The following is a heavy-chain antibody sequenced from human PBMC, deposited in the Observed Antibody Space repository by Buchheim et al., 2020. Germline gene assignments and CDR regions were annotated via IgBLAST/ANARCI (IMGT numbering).Heavy chain of an antibody. CDR2: ISYDGSEK. CDR3: AKDFAHYDTTGYYYLYYFDS. D-gene: IGHD3-22*01. J-gene: IGHJ4*02. V-gene: IGHV3-30*18. CDR1: GFTFNRHG. Sequence: QVHLVESGGGVVQPGRSLRLSCAASGFTFNRHGMHWVRQAPGKGLEWVAVISYDGSEKHYADSVKGRFTLSRDNSKNTLFLQIDDPRAEDTALYYCAKDFAHYDTTGYYYLYYFDSWGQGTL.